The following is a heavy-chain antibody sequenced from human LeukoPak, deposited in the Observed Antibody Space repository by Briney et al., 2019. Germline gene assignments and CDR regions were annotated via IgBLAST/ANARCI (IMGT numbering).Heavy chain of an antibody. V-gene: IGHV1-18*01. J-gene: IGHJ4*02. CDR2: ISAYNGNT. D-gene: IGHD3-22*01. CDR3: ARDKTYYYDSSGYSLGY. Sequence: ASVKVSCKASGYAFTSYGISWVRQAPGQGLEWMGWISAYNGNTNYAQKLQGRVTMTTDTSTSTAYTELRSLRSDDTAVYYCARDKTYYYDSSGYSLGYWGQGTLVTVSS. CDR1: GYAFTSYG.